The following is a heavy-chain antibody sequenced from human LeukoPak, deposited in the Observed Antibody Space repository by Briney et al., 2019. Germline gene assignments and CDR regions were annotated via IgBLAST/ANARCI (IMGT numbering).Heavy chain of an antibody. D-gene: IGHD2-2*01. CDR2: ISGSGGST. V-gene: IGHV3-23*01. CDR1: GFTFSSYA. Sequence: GGSLRLSCAASGFTFSSYAMSWVRQAPGKGLEWVSAISGSGGSTCYADSVKGRFTISRDNSKNTLYLQMNSLRAEDTAVYYCAKLEDIVVVPAATIINWGQGTLVTVSS. J-gene: IGHJ4*02. CDR3: AKLEDIVVVPAATIIN.